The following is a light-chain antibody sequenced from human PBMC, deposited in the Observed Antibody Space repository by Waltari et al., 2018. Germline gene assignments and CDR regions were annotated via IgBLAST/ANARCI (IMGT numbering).Light chain of an antibody. V-gene: IGLV3-21*02. CDR2: HDS. CDR1: HIRTKN. CDR3: QVWDSDRVV. J-gene: IGLJ2*01. Sequence: SYVLTQPPSVSVAPGQTATLACGGDHIRTKNVNWYQQRPGQAPVLVVYHDSGRPSGIPERFSGSNSENTAILTITGVEAGDEADYYCQVWDSDRVVFGGGTKLTVL.